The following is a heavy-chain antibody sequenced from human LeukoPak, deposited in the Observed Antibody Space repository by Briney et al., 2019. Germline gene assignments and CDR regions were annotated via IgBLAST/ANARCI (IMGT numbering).Heavy chain of an antibody. J-gene: IGHJ4*02. Sequence: SETLSLTCTVAGGSISNDYCSWIRQPAGKRLEWIGHIYIRGITNYNPSLKSRVTMSMDTSKNQSSLKLTSVTAADTAVYYCARDRAKYYASGMSSVFEFWGQGTLVTVSS. CDR3: ARDRAKYYASGMSSVFEF. V-gene: IGHV4-4*07. CDR2: IYIRGIT. D-gene: IGHD3-10*01. CDR1: GGSISNDY.